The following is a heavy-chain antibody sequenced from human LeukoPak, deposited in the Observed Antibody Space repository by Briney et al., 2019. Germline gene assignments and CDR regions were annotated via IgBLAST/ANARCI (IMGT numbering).Heavy chain of an antibody. CDR2: ISGSGGST. V-gene: IGHV3-23*01. Sequence: GGSLRLSCAASGFTFSSYAMSWVCQAPGKRLEWVSAISGSGGSTYYADSVKGRFTISRDNSKNTLYLQMNSLRAEDTAVYYCAKETGDIVVVPAAPWGQGTLVTVSS. CDR1: GFTFSSYA. J-gene: IGHJ5*02. D-gene: IGHD2-2*01. CDR3: AKETGDIVVVPAAP.